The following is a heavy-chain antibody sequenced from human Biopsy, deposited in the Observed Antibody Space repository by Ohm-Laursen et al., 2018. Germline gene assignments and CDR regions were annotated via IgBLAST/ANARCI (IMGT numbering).Heavy chain of an antibody. Sequence: GASVKVSCKASGYSFSTYDVNWVRQARGQGLEWMGWMIPSSGKTGYAQRFQGRVTLTMNTSISTAYMELSGLRSEDTAVYFCAGVREGGLLDYWGQGILVTVPS. CDR2: MIPSSGKT. V-gene: IGHV1-8*01. D-gene: IGHD3-16*01. CDR1: GYSFSTYD. J-gene: IGHJ4*02. CDR3: AGVREGGLLDY.